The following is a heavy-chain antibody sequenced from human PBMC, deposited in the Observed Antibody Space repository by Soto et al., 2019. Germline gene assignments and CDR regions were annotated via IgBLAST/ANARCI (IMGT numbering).Heavy chain of an antibody. D-gene: IGHD1-20*01. CDR1: GFTLSDYY. CDR3: APITLYSRRAKGDY. CDR2: ISSSGRTI. Sequence: PGGSLRLSCAASGFTLSDYYMGWIRQAPGKGLEWISYISSSGRTIYYADSVKGRFTISRDNAKNSLYLQLNSLRAEDTAVYYCAPITLYSRRAKGDYWGQGTLVTVSS. V-gene: IGHV3-11*01. J-gene: IGHJ4*02.